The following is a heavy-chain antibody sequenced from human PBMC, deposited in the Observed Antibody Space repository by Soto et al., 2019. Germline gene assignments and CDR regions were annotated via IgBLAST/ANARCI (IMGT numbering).Heavy chain of an antibody. CDR3: ARGRVYSGDDHYYYFDMDV. J-gene: IGHJ6*02. D-gene: IGHD5-12*01. Sequence: QVQLVQSGAEVKKPGSSVKVSCKASGGTFNNYPITWVRQAPGEGLEWMGGSIPIFGTANYAQKFQGRVTLSVDESTSPAYMELSSLRSDDTAVYYCARGRVYSGDDHYYYFDMDVWVQGTTGTVSS. CDR1: GGTFNNYP. V-gene: IGHV1-69*01. CDR2: SIPIFGTA.